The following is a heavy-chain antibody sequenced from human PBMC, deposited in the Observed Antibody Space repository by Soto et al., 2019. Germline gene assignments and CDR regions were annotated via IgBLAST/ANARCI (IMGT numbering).Heavy chain of an antibody. V-gene: IGHV4-59*01. CDR2: IPNSGGP. J-gene: IGHJ4*02. Sequence: PSETLSLTCTASGGSMKSFFWSWIRQPPGKGLEWIGYIPNSGGPTYTPSLKSRVTIAIDTSRNQFSLRLTSVTTADTAVYYCAASQMGLISVLGTWGQGIQVTVSS. D-gene: IGHD1-1*01. CDR3: AASQMGLISVLGT. CDR1: GGSMKSFF.